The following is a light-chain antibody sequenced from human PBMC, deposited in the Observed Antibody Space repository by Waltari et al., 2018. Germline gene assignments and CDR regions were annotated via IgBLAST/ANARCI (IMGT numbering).Light chain of an antibody. CDR3: QQTYTLPPWT. J-gene: IGKJ1*01. CDR2: AAS. V-gene: IGKV1-39*01. Sequence: CRTSQTISSYVKWYQQKPGKAPEVLIFAASSLQRGVPSRFSGSGSGTEFTLTITILQPEDFATYYCQQTYTLPPWTFGQGTKVEFK. CDR1: QTISSY.